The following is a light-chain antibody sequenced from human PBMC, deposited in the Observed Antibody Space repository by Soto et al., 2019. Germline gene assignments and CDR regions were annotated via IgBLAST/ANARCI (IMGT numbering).Light chain of an antibody. J-gene: IGKJ1*01. CDR1: QSVSSSY. CDR3: QQYGSSPLT. CDR2: AAS. Sequence: EIVLTQSPGTLSLSPGERATLSCRASQSVSSSYFAWYQQKPGQAPRLLIYAASSRATGIPDRFSGSGSGKDFTLTISRLEPEDFAVYYCQQYGSSPLTFGQGTKVEIK. V-gene: IGKV3-20*01.